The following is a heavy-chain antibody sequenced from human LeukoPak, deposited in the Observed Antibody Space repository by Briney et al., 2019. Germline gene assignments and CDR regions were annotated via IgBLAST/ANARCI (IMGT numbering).Heavy chain of an antibody. J-gene: IGHJ4*02. V-gene: IGHV3-21*01. CDR1: GFTFSSYS. CDR2: ISSSSSYI. Sequence: GGSLRLSCAASGFTFSSYSMNWVRQAPGEGLEWVSSISSSSSYIYCADSVNGRFTISRDNAKNSMYLQIHSLSAEDTAVYSCVSGVGVNTFNYLDSWGQGTLVIVSS. CDR3: VSGVGVNTFNYLDS. D-gene: IGHD2-2*01.